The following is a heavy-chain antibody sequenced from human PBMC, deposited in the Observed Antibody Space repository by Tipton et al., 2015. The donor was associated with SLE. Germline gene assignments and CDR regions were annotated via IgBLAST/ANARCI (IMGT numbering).Heavy chain of an antibody. J-gene: IGHJ4*02. CDR3: ARLISAYDCNFDY. D-gene: IGHD5-12*01. CDR2: FYYGKST. Sequence: TLPLTCTVSGGSISRSNFYWAWIRQPSGKGLEWIGSFYYGKSTFYNPSLKSRVSISVDTSTNRLFLNLISVTAADTALYYCARLISAYDCNFDYWDQGTLVTVSS. CDR1: GGSISRSNFY. V-gene: IGHV4-39*07.